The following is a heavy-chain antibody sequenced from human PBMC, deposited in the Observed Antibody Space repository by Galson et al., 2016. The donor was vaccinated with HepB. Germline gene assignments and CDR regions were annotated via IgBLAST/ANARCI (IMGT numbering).Heavy chain of an antibody. CDR3: AKERLVRRIFDH. V-gene: IGHV3-23*01. Sequence: SLRLSCAASGFVFSNFGLSWVRQAPGKGLEWVAGTSTRRTTYYSDSVQGRFTISRDNSNNTLYLQMNGLRAEDTAVYYCAKERLVRRIFDHWGQGTLLTVSS. CDR1: GFVFSNFG. J-gene: IGHJ4*02. D-gene: IGHD1-1*01. CDR2: TSTRRTT.